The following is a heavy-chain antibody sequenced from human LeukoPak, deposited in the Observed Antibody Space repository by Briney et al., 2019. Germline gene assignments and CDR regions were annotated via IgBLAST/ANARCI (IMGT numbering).Heavy chain of an antibody. Sequence: GGSLRLSCAASGFTFSSYSMNWVRQAPGKGLEWVSYISSSSSTIYYADSVKGRFTISRDNAKNSLYLQMNSLRAEDTAVYYCASKRGYSSSPFDYWGQGTLVTVSS. CDR2: ISSSSSTI. D-gene: IGHD6-13*01. J-gene: IGHJ4*02. CDR1: GFTFSSYS. V-gene: IGHV3-48*04. CDR3: ASKRGYSSSPFDY.